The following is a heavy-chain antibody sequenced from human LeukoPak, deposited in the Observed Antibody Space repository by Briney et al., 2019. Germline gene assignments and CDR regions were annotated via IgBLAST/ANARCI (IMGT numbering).Heavy chain of an antibody. CDR3: ARRTTEAFDI. D-gene: IGHD1-7*01. Sequence: GESLKISCQDSGSSFSTYWIAWVRQMPGKGLEWMGIIHPSNSDTRYSPAFQGQVTISVATSITPAYLQWSSLKASDTAIYYCARRTTEAFDIWGQGTKVTVSA. CDR1: GSSFSTYW. J-gene: IGHJ3*02. V-gene: IGHV5-51*01. CDR2: IHPSNSDT.